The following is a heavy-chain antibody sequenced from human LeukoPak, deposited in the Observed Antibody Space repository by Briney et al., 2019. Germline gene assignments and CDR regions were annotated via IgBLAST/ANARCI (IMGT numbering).Heavy chain of an antibody. CDR2: ISWNSGSI. J-gene: IGHJ3*02. Sequence: GGSLRLSCAASGFTFDDYAMHWVRQAPGKGLEWVSGISWNSGSIGYADSVKGRFTISRDNAKNSLYLQMNSLRAEDMALYYCAKDGGSSWDDAFDIWGQGTMVTVSS. V-gene: IGHV3-9*03. D-gene: IGHD6-13*01. CDR1: GFTFDDYA. CDR3: AKDGGSSWDDAFDI.